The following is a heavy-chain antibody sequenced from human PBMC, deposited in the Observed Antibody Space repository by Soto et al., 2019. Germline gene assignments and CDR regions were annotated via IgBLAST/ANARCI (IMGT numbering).Heavy chain of an antibody. J-gene: IGHJ4*02. CDR1: GFTFSSYW. CDR3: AGYYDFWSGYYTGFAPLDY. D-gene: IGHD3-3*01. Sequence: GGSLRLSCAASGFTFSSYWMSWVRQAPGKGLEWVANIKQDGSEKYYVDSVKGRFTISRDNAKNSLYLQMNSLRAEDTAVYYCAGYYDFWSGYYTGFAPLDYWGQGTLVTVSS. V-gene: IGHV3-7*01. CDR2: IKQDGSEK.